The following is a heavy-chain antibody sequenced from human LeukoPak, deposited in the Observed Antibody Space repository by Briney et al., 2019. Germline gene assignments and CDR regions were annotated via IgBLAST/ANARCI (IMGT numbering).Heavy chain of an antibody. J-gene: IGHJ4*02. CDR3: ARDWGAYYHFFDY. CDR1: GFTFNNNW. CDR2: IREDGSEK. Sequence: PGGSLRLSCAASGFTFNNNWMMWVRQAPGKGLEWVANIREDGSEKNYVDSVKGRFTISRDNAKKSLYLQMNSLRAEDTAVYYCARDWGAYYHFFDYWGQGTLDTVSS. V-gene: IGHV3-7*01. D-gene: IGHD3-22*01.